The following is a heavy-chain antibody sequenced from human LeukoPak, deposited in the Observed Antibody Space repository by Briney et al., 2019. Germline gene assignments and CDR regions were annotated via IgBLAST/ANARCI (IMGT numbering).Heavy chain of an antibody. CDR2: ISAYNGNT. D-gene: IGHD3-22*01. Sequence: ASVKLSCKSSGYTCTGYYMHWVRQAPGQGLEWMGWISAYNGNTNYAQKPQGRVTMTTDTSTSTNYMELRSLRSDDTAVYYCARDLDDYYDSSGYGYWGQGTLVTVSS. CDR1: GYTCTGYY. CDR3: ARDLDDYYDSSGYGY. V-gene: IGHV1-18*04. J-gene: IGHJ4*02.